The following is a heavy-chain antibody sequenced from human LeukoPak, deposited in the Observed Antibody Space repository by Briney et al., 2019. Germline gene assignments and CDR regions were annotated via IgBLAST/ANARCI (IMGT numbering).Heavy chain of an antibody. J-gene: IGHJ4*02. CDR3: ARSGLVGADFEY. CDR2: IYYSGST. D-gene: IGHD1-26*01. Sequence: PSETLSLTCTVSGGSISSTSYYWGWIRQPPGKGLEWIASIYYSGSTYYNPSLKSRVTISVDTSKNQFSLKLTSVTAADTAVYYCARSGLVGADFEYWGQGSLVSVSS. V-gene: IGHV4-39*01. CDR1: GGSISSTSYY.